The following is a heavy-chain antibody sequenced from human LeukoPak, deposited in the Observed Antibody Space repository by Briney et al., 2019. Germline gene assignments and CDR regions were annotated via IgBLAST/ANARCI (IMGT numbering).Heavy chain of an antibody. CDR3: ARGDTAMAYFDY. V-gene: IGHV3-74*01. Sequence: GGSLRLSCAASGFTFSRYWMHWVRHAPGKGLVWVSRINSDGSSTSYADSVKGRFTISRDNAKNTLYLQMNSLRAEDTAVYYCARGDTAMAYFDYWGQGTLVTVSS. J-gene: IGHJ4*02. D-gene: IGHD5-18*01. CDR2: INSDGSST. CDR1: GFTFSRYW.